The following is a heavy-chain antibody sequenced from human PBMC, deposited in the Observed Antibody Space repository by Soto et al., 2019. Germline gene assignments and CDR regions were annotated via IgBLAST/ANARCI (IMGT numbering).Heavy chain of an antibody. Sequence: SETLSLTCTVYGGSFSGYYWSWIRQPPGKGLEWIGEINHSGSTNYNPSLKSRVTISVDTSKNQFSLKLSSVTAADTAVYFCARLYPPLRGSSWLDYWGQGTLVTVSS. J-gene: IGHJ4*02. CDR1: GGSFSGYY. D-gene: IGHD6-13*01. V-gene: IGHV4-34*01. CDR3: ARLYPPLRGSSWLDY. CDR2: INHSGST.